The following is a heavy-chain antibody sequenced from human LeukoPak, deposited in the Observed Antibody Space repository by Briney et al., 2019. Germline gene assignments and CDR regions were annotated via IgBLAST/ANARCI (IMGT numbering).Heavy chain of an antibody. CDR1: GFTVSSNY. V-gene: IGHV3-53*01. CDR2: IYSGGST. D-gene: IGHD6-13*01. CDR3: ARGIAADGERYFQH. J-gene: IGHJ1*01. Sequence: GSLRLSCAASGFTVSSNYMSWVRQAPGKGLEWVSVIYSGGSTYYADSVKGRFTISRDNSKNTLYLQMNSLRAEDTAVYYCARGIAADGERYFQHWGQGTLVTVSS.